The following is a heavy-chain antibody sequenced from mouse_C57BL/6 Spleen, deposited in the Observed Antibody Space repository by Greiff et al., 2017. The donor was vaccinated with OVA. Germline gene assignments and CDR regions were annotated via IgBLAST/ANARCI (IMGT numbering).Heavy chain of an antibody. CDR1: GYTFTDYY. J-gene: IGHJ4*01. CDR2: INPNNGGT. V-gene: IGHV1-26*01. Sequence: EVQLQQSGPELVKPGASVKISCKASGYTFTDYYMNWVKQSHGKSLEWIGDINPNNGGTSYNQKFKGKATLTVDKSSSTAYMELRSLTSEDSAVYYCARIGGNVGMDYWGQGTSVTVSS. D-gene: IGHD2-1*01. CDR3: ARIGGNVGMDY.